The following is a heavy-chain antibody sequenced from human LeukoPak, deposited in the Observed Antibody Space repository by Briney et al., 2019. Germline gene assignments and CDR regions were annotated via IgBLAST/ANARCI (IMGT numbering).Heavy chain of an antibody. D-gene: IGHD3-10*01. J-gene: IGHJ6*03. Sequence: ASVKVSCKASGGTFSSYAISWVRQAPGQGLEWMGWINTNTGNPTYAQGFTGRFVFSLDTSVSTAYLQISSLKAEDTAVYYCARVGAGVNSYYYYMDVWGKGTTVTVSS. CDR3: ARVGAGVNSYYYYMDV. V-gene: IGHV7-4-1*02. CDR1: GGTFSSYA. CDR2: INTNTGNP.